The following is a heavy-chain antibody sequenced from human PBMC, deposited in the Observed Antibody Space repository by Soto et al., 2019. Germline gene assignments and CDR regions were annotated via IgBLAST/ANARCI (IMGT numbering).Heavy chain of an antibody. CDR3: ARLVVVAPVANA. D-gene: IGHD2-2*01. V-gene: IGHV4-39*02. J-gene: IGHJ5*02. CDR2: IFYTGTT. Sequence: SETLSLTCSVSGGSINYNSYYWGWVRQPPGKGLEWVGGIFYTGTTYYSPSLKDRVTISVDTSKNSFSLNLTSVTAADTAVYFCARLVVVAPVANAWGQGTLVTVSS. CDR1: GGSINYNSYY.